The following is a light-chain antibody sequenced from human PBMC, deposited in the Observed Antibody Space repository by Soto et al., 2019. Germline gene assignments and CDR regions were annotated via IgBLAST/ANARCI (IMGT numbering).Light chain of an antibody. J-gene: IGKJ2*01. CDR3: QQYKSFPYT. V-gene: IGKV1-5*03. CDR1: QSISSW. CDR2: KAS. Sequence: DIQMTQSPSTLSASVGDRVTITCRASQSISSWLAWYQQKPGKAPNLLIYKASSLETGVPSRFSGSGSGTEFALNISSLQPDDFATYYCQQYKSFPYTFGQGTKLDIK.